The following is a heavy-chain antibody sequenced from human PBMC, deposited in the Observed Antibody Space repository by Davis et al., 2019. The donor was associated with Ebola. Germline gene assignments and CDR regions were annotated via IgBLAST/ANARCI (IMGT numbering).Heavy chain of an antibody. V-gene: IGHV3-64*01. Sequence: GESLKISCAASGFTFSSYAMHWVRQAPGKGLEYVSAIRSNGGSTYYANSVKGRFTISRDNSKNTLYLQMGSLRAEDMAVYYCARDRSGRYCSSTSCPYDAFDIWGQGTMVTVSS. J-gene: IGHJ3*02. CDR2: IRSNGGST. D-gene: IGHD2-2*01. CDR3: ARDRSGRYCSSTSCPYDAFDI. CDR1: GFTFSSYA.